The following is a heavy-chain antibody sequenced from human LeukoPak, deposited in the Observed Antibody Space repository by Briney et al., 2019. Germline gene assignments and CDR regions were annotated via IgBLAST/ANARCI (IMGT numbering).Heavy chain of an antibody. Sequence: GGSLRLSCAASGFTFSSYWMSWVRQAPGKGLEWVSNVSGSGRGENTYYADSVKGRFTISRDNSKNTLILQMNSLRAEDTAVYYRAKSGYNRFDYWGQGILVTVSS. V-gene: IGHV3-23*01. CDR3: AKSGYNRFDY. D-gene: IGHD5-24*01. J-gene: IGHJ4*02. CDR1: GFTFSSYW. CDR2: VSGSGRGENT.